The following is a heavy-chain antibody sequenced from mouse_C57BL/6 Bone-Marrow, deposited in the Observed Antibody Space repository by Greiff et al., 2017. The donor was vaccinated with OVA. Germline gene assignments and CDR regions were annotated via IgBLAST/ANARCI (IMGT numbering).Heavy chain of an antibody. CDR2: ISYSGST. J-gene: IGHJ2*01. CDR1: GYSFTSGYD. CDR3: ARGGKYPLEC. Sequence: EVKLVESGPGMVKPSPSLSLTCTVTGYSFTSGYDWHWIRHFPGNKLEWMGYISYSGSTNYNPSLKSPISITPDTSTHPFFLELNSVTTEDTATDYCARGGKYPLECWGQGTTLTVAA. V-gene: IGHV3-1*01. D-gene: IGHD5-1*01.